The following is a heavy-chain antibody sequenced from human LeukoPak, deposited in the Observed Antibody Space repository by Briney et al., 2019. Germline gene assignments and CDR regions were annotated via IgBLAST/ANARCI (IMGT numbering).Heavy chain of an antibody. CDR2: IYHTGST. CDR3: ARVAAY. J-gene: IGHJ4*02. CDR1: GYSISSGYY. D-gene: IGHD6-25*01. Sequence: SETLSLTCTVSGYSISSGYYWAWIRQPPGKGLEWIGNIYHTGSTYYNPSLKSRVTISVDTSKNQFPLKLTSVTAADTAVYYCARVAAYWGQGTLVTVSS. V-gene: IGHV4-38-2*02.